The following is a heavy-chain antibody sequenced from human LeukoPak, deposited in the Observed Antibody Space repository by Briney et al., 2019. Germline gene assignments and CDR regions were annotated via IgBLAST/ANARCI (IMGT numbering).Heavy chain of an antibody. Sequence: GGSLRLSCAASGFIFSNYAMYWVRQAPGKGLEWVSAISCRSDNTYYADSVKGRFTLSRDSSKNTLYLQMNSLRADDTVVYYCAKWGDYDVLTGYYVSDFWGRGTLVTVSS. D-gene: IGHD3-9*01. V-gene: IGHV3-23*01. CDR3: AKWGDYDVLTGYYVSDF. CDR2: ISCRSDNT. J-gene: IGHJ4*02. CDR1: GFIFSNYA.